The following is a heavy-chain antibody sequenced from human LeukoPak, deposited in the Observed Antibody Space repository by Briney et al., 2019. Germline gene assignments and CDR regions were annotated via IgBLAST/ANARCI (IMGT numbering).Heavy chain of an antibody. CDR3: ARSALRKEPTYYYLDV. CDR2: IYYSGST. Sequence: SETLSLTCTVSGGSVTTNSYFWGWIRQPPGQGLEWIGNIYYSGSTYYNPSLKSRVTMSVDTSRNHFSLRLSSVTAADTAVYYCARSALRKEPTYYYLDVWGKGTTVTVSS. CDR1: GGSVTTNSYF. J-gene: IGHJ6*03. D-gene: IGHD1-14*01. V-gene: IGHV4-39*02.